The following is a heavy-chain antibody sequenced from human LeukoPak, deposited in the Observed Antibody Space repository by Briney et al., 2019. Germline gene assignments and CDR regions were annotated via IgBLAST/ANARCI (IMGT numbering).Heavy chain of an antibody. CDR1: GFTFSSYG. D-gene: IGHD3-3*01. CDR3: AKGALEWLLGIDY. CDR2: ISYDGSNK. Sequence: PGRSLRLSCAASGFTFSSYGMHWVRQAPGKWLEWEAVISYDGSNKYYADSVKGRFTISRDNSKNTLYLQMNSLGAEDTAVYYCAKGALEWLLGIDYWGQGTLVTVSS. J-gene: IGHJ4*02. V-gene: IGHV3-30*18.